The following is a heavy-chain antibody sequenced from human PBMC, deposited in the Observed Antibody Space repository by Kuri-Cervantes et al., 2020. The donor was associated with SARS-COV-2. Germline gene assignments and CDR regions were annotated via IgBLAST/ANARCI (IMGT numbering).Heavy chain of an antibody. V-gene: IGHV2-5*02. CDR2: IYWDDAE. Sequence: SGPTLVKPTQTLTLTCTFSGFSLSANGVGVGWIRQPPGKALEWLALIYWDDAERYSPSVKSRVTITKDTSKRQVVLAMTNMEPVDTATYYCARRPLSLEAFDIWGQGTMVTVSS. CDR1: GFSLSANGVG. CDR3: ARRPLSLEAFDI. J-gene: IGHJ3*02. D-gene: IGHD1-1*01.